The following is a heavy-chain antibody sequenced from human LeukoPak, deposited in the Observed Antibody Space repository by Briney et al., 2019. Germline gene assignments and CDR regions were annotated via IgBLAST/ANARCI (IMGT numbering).Heavy chain of an antibody. D-gene: IGHD2/OR15-2a*01. CDR2: IHNNGDI. Sequence: SETLSLTCIVSGDSIRSYYWNWIRQAPGKALEWIGHIHNNGDIAYNFSLKSRVTISMDTSKNQFSLRLNSVTAADTAVYYCARFSQYYDSPTHYLDYWGQGILVTVSS. V-gene: IGHV4-59*08. CDR1: GDSIRSYY. CDR3: ARFSQYYDSPTHYLDY. J-gene: IGHJ4*02.